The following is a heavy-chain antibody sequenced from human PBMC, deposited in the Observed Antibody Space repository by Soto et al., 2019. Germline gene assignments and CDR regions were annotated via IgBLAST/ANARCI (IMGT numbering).Heavy chain of an antibody. CDR2: ISGVNGNT. D-gene: IGHD6-19*01. CDR1: GYSFTNYG. V-gene: IGHV1-18*01. Sequence: QDQLVQSGAEVKKPGASVTVSCKASGYSFTNYGITWVRQAPGQGLVWMGWISGVNGNTHYAQKLPGRVTMTTDSSTSTAYMELRSLRSDDTAVYYCARDRGVAPPVAGNTHYYYYMDVWGKGTTVTVSS. CDR3: ARDRGVAPPVAGNTHYYYYMDV. J-gene: IGHJ6*03.